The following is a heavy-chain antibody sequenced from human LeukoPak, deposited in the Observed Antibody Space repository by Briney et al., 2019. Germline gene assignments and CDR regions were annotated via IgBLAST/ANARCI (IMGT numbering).Heavy chain of an antibody. Sequence: SETLSLTCAVSGGSFTGYYWSWIRQPPGKGLEWIGEINHSGSTNYNPSLKSRVTISVDTSKNQFSLKLSSVTAADTAVYYCARGVGLRVVNGFDPWGQGTLVTVSS. CDR2: INHSGST. J-gene: IGHJ5*02. D-gene: IGHD2-15*01. V-gene: IGHV4-34*01. CDR3: ARGVGLRVVNGFDP. CDR1: GGSFTGYY.